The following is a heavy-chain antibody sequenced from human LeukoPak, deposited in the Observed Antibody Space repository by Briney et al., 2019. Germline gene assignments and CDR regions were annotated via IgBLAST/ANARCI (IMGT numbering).Heavy chain of an antibody. V-gene: IGHV3-23*01. CDR3: ARVIYPSYYSFCGMDV. CDR2: ISGSGVTT. J-gene: IGHJ6*02. CDR1: GFTFNTYA. Sequence: GGSLRLSCAASGFTFNTYAMNWVRQAPGKGLEWVSGISGSGVTTHYADSVKGRFTISRDSSENTLFLLINSLRAADTAIYYCARVIYPSYYSFCGMDVWGQGTTVTVSS. D-gene: IGHD5/OR15-5a*01.